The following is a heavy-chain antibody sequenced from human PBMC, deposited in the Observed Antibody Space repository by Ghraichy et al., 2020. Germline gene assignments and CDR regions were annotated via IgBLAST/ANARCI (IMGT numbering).Heavy chain of an antibody. D-gene: IGHD4-17*01. Sequence: ASMKLSCKASGYIFTAYRIHWVRHAPGQGLEWMGRIDPKSGGTNSAQRFQGRITLTRDTSITTVYMQLSSLRSDDTAVYYCARDRDDYGRDCWGQGTLVTVSS. J-gene: IGHJ4*02. V-gene: IGHV1-2*06. CDR3: ARDRDDYGRDC. CDR2: IDPKSGGT. CDR1: GYIFTAYR.